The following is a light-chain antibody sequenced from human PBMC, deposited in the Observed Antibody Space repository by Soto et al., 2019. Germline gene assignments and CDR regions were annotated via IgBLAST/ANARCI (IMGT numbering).Light chain of an antibody. J-gene: IGKJ2*01. CDR3: QQSYSIPYT. Sequence: DIQMTQSASSLSASVGERVTITCRASQSISSNLNWDQQKPGKAPKVLIYAASSLQSGVPSRFSGSGSGTDFTLTISSLQPEDFATYYCQQSYSIPYTFGQGTKLEIK. CDR2: AAS. V-gene: IGKV1-39*01. CDR1: QSISSN.